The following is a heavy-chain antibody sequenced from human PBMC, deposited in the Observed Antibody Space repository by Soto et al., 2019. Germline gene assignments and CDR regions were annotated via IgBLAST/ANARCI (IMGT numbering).Heavy chain of an antibody. CDR1: GFTFTSSA. CDR3: AADERYCSGGSCGPAFDI. J-gene: IGHJ3*02. Sequence: SVKVSCKASGFTFTSSAMQWVRQARGQRLEWIGWIVVGSGNTNYAQKFQERVTITRDVSTSTAYMELSSLGSEDTAVYYCAADERYCSGGSCGPAFDIWGQGTMVTVSS. CDR2: IVVGSGNT. D-gene: IGHD2-15*01. V-gene: IGHV1-58*02.